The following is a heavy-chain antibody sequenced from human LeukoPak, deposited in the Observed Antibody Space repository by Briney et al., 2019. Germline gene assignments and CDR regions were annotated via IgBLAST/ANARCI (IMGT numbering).Heavy chain of an antibody. CDR1: GFTFGSYG. J-gene: IGHJ6*02. V-gene: IGHV3-7*01. D-gene: IGHD2-2*01. Sequence: GRSLRLSCAASGFTFGSYGMHWVRQAPGKGLEWVANIKQDGSDKYYVDSVKGRFTISRDNAKNSLYLQMNSLRAEDTAVYYCARDCSSTSCYGAYYYGMDVWGQGTTVTVSS. CDR2: IKQDGSDK. CDR3: ARDCSSTSCYGAYYYGMDV.